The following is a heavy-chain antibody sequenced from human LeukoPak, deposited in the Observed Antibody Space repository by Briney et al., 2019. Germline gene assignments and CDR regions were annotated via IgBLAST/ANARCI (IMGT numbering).Heavy chain of an antibody. CDR3: AKDSSPYYYDSSGYYSVAYFQH. CDR2: IRYDGSNK. CDR1: GFTFSSYG. Sequence: PGGSLRLSCAASGFTFSSYGMHWVRQAPGKGLEWVAFIRYDGSNKYYADSVKGRFTISRDNSKNTLYLQMNSLRAEDTAVYYCAKDSSPYYYDSSGYYSVAYFQHWGQGTLVTVSS. V-gene: IGHV3-30*02. J-gene: IGHJ1*01. D-gene: IGHD3-22*01.